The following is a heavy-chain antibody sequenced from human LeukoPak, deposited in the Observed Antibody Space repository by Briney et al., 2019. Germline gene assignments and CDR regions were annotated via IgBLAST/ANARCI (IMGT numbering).Heavy chain of an antibody. CDR2: IYYTGST. Sequence: SETLSLTCTVSGGSISSYYWSWIRQLPGKGLEWIAYIYYTGSTNYNPSLRSRVTISVDTPKNQFSLKLTSVTAADTAVYYCARHETSSSWTSSFDYWGQGTLVTVSS. CDR3: ARHETSSSWTSSFDY. J-gene: IGHJ4*02. D-gene: IGHD6-13*01. CDR1: GGSISSYY. V-gene: IGHV4-59*08.